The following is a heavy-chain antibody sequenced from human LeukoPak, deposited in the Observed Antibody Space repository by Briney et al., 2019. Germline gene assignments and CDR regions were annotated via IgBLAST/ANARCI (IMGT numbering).Heavy chain of an antibody. CDR1: GFTFSNYA. D-gene: IGHD2-21*01. J-gene: IGHJ6*03. CDR3: AKAAGVNYYNYMDV. CDR2: ISGSGGNT. V-gene: IGHV3-23*01. Sequence: GGSLRLSCAASGFTFSNYAMSWVRQAPWKGLEWVSAISGSGGNTDYADSVKGRVTISRDNSKNRLFLQVNSLRAEDTAVFYCAKAAGVNYYNYMDVWGKGTTVTVSS.